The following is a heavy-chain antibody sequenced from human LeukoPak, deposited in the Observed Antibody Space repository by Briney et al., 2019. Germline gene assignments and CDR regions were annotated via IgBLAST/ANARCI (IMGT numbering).Heavy chain of an antibody. J-gene: IGHJ4*02. CDR3: ARGTWPLYYFDY. D-gene: IGHD1-1*01. CDR1: GGSISSSSYY. CDR2: IYYSGST. V-gene: IGHV4-39*01. Sequence: SETLSLTCTVSGGSISSSSYYWGWIRQPPGKGLEWIGSIYYSGSTYYNPSLKSRVTISVDTSKNQFSLKLSSVTAADTAVYCCARGTWPLYYFDYWGQGTLVTVSS.